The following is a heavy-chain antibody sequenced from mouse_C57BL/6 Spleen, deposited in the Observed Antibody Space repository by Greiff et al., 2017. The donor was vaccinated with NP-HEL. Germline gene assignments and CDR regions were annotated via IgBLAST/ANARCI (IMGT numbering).Heavy chain of an antibody. J-gene: IGHJ3*01. CDR2: IDPSDSET. CDR1: GYTFTSYW. V-gene: IGHV1-52*01. CDR3: ARSGGYGLAWFAY. D-gene: IGHD1-1*02. Sequence: QVQLQQPGAELVRPGSSVKLSCKASGYTFTSYWMHWVKQRPIQGLEWIGNIDPSDSETHYNQKFKDKATLTVDKSSSTAYMQLSSLTSEDSAVYYCARSGGYGLAWFAYWGQGTLVTVSA.